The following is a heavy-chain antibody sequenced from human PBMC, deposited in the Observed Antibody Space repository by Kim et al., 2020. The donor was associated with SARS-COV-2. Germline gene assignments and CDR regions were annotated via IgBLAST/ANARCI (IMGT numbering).Heavy chain of an antibody. CDR2: ISYDGSNK. Sequence: GGSLRLSCAASGFTFSSYGMHWVRQAPGKGLEWVAVISYDGSNKYYADSVKGRFTISRDNSKNTLYLQMNSLRAEDTAVYYCAKDVKYYDFWSGYTHQQQVYYDYYGMDVWGQGTTVTVSS. CDR1: GFTFSSYG. V-gene: IGHV3-30*18. J-gene: IGHJ6*02. D-gene: IGHD3-3*01. CDR3: AKDVKYYDFWSGYTHQQQVYYDYYGMDV.